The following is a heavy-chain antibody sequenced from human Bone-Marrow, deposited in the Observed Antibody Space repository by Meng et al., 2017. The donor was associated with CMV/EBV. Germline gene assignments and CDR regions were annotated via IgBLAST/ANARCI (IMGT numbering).Heavy chain of an antibody. CDR3: AREVMGGWHDYYGMDV. V-gene: IGHV3-23*03. D-gene: IGHD2-15*01. CDR2: IYSAGSST. Sequence: GESLKISCVASGFTFRSYAMSWVRQAPGKGLEWVSVIYSAGSSTYYADSVKGRFTISRANSKNTLYLQMNSLRAEDTAVYYCAREVMGGWHDYYGMDVWGQGTTVTVSS. J-gene: IGHJ6*02. CDR1: GFTFRSYA.